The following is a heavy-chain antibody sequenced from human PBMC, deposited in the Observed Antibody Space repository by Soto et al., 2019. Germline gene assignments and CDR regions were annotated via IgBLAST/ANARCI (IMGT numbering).Heavy chain of an antibody. CDR1: GYTFTRYG. V-gene: IGHV1-18*01. CDR2: ISGYNGDT. Sequence: QGHLVQSGAEVKKPGTSVKVSCKASGYTFTRYGISWVRQAPGQGLAWMGWISGYNGDTNYAQNLQRRVTMTIATSTSTAYMELRSLTSDDTAVYYCAKNGQPPYYYYGLDVWGQGTTVTVSS. D-gene: IGHD2-8*01. J-gene: IGHJ6*02. CDR3: AKNGQPPYYYYGLDV.